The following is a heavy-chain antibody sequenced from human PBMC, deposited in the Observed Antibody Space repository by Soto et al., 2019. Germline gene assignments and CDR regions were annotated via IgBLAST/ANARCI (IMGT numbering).Heavy chain of an antibody. CDR1: GFAFSDYS. CDR2: IRTTSTII. V-gene: IGHV3-48*02. CDR3: AREGFSSGWRVDP. J-gene: IGHJ5*02. Sequence: VQLVESGGGLVKPGGSLRLSCAASGFAFSDYSMNWVRQAPGKGLEWVSFIRTTSTIIYYAASVKGRFTISRDDAKNSLYLQMNSLRDEDTAVYYCAREGFSSGWRVDPWGQGTLVTVSS. D-gene: IGHD6-19*01.